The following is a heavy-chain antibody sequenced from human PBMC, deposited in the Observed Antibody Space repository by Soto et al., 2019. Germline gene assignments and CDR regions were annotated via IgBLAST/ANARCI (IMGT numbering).Heavy chain of an antibody. CDR2: MYSSGSS. D-gene: IGHD2-15*01. CDR1: GGSISSYK. J-gene: IGHJ4*02. CDR3: AREWSAFDY. V-gene: IGHV4-59*01. Sequence: SETLSLTCTVSGGSISSYKWSWIRQSPGKGLEWIAYMYSSGSSDYNPSLKGRVTISMDTSKNQYSLKLNSATAADAAVYYCAREWSAFDYWGQGILVTVSS.